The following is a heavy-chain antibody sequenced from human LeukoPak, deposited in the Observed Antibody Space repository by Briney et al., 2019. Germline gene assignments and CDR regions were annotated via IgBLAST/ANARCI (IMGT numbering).Heavy chain of an antibody. D-gene: IGHD3-22*01. CDR3: ARDLNYYDSSGFDY. Sequence: ASVKVSCKASGFSFTDYNLHWVRQAPGQGLEWMGWINPNSGGTNYAQKFQGRVTMTRDTSIGTAYMELSRLRSDDTAVYYSARDLNYYDSSGFDYWGQGTLVTVSS. CDR2: INPNSGGT. CDR1: GFSFTDYN. J-gene: IGHJ4*02. V-gene: IGHV1-2*02.